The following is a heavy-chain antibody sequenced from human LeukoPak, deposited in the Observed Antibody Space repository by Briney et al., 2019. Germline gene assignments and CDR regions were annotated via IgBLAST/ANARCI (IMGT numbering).Heavy chain of an antibody. CDR1: GGSISSYY. J-gene: IGHJ4*02. CDR2: IYYSGST. D-gene: IGHD5-18*01. Sequence: PSETLSLTXTVSGGSISSYYCSWIRQPPGKGLEWIGYIYYSGSTNYNPSLKSRITMSVDTSKNQFSLKLSSVTAADTAVYYCARGAGYSYGYDYWGQGTLVTVSS. V-gene: IGHV4-59*01. CDR3: ARGAGYSYGYDY.